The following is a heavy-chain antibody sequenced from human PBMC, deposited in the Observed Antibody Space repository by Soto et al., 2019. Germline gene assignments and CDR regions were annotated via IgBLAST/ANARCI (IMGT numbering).Heavy chain of an antibody. J-gene: IGHJ4*01. V-gene: IGHV6-1*01. CDR1: GDSVSSNSAG. CDR2: TYYRSKWYY. CDR3: ARGEQYSGRSFDY. D-gene: IGHD1-26*01. Sequence: SQTLSLTCVITGDSVSSNSAGWSWVRQSPSRGLEWLGRTYYRSKWYYEYAVSVRGRITINPDTSKNQYSLQLNSVTPEDTAVYFCARGEQYSGRSFDYWGQGTLAPVSP.